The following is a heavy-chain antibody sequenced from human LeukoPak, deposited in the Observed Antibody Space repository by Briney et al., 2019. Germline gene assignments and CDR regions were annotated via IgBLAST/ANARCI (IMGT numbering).Heavy chain of an antibody. J-gene: IGHJ4*02. CDR3: ARVRPTYYYDSSGYYAHLRLDYFDY. V-gene: IGHV1-2*02. CDR2: INPNSGGT. Sequence: ASVKVSCKASGYTFTGYYMHWVRQAPGQGLEWMGWINPNSGGTNYAQKFQGRVTMTRDTSISTAYMELSRLRSDDTAVYYCARVRPTYYYDSSGYYAHLRLDYFDYWGQGTLVTVSS. CDR1: GYTFTGYY. D-gene: IGHD3-22*01.